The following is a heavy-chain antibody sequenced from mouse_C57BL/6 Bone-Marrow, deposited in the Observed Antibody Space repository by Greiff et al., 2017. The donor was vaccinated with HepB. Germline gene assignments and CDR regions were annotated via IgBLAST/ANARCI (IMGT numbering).Heavy chain of an antibody. D-gene: IGHD2-9*01. CDR2: INPYNGGT. V-gene: IGHV1-19*01. J-gene: IGHJ4*01. CDR1: GYTFTDYY. CDR3: ADLLRFYAMDY. Sequence: EVQRVESGPVLVKPGASVKMSCKASGYTFTDYYMNWVKQSHGKSLEWIGVINPYNGGTSYNQKFKGKATLTVDKSSSTAYMELNSLTSEDSAVYYCADLLRFYAMDYWGQGTSVTVSS.